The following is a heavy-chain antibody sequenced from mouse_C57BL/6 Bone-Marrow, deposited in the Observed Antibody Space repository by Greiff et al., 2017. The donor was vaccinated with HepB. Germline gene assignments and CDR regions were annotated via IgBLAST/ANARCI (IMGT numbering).Heavy chain of an antibody. J-gene: IGHJ2*01. CDR1: GYTFTSYW. V-gene: IGHV1-69*01. CDR3: ARGGFTTPFDY. D-gene: IGHD1-1*01. Sequence: QVQLQQSGAELVMPGASVKLSCKASGYTFTSYWMHWVKQRPGQGLEWIGEIDPSDSYTNYNQKFKGKSTLTVDKSSSTAYMQLSSLTSEDSAVYYCARGGFTTPFDYWGQGTTLTVSS. CDR2: IDPSDSYT.